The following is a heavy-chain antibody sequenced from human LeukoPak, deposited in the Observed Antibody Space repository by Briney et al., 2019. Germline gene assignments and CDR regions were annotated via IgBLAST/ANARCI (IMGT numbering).Heavy chain of an antibody. Sequence: GGSLRLSCAASGFTFSSYGMHWVRQAPGKGREWVAVIWYDGSNKYYADSVKGRFTISRDNSKNTLYLQMNSLRAEDTAVYYCARDTPFSSGWYGGVDYWGQGTLVTVSS. CDR3: ARDTPFSSGWYGGVDY. D-gene: IGHD6-19*01. CDR1: GFTFSSYG. V-gene: IGHV3-33*01. CDR2: IWYDGSNK. J-gene: IGHJ4*02.